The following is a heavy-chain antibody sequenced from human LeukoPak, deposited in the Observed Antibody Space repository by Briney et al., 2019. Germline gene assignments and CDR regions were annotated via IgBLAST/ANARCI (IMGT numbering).Heavy chain of an antibody. Sequence: GGSLRLSCAASGFIFTNYFMSWVRQAPGKGLEWVASIKHDGSEKYYVDSVRGRFTISRDNTMNSLYLQMSSLRAEDTAVYYCAKDREWLRNEIDYWGQGTLVTVSS. CDR3: AKDREWLRNEIDY. CDR1: GFIFTNYF. J-gene: IGHJ4*02. D-gene: IGHD5-18*01. V-gene: IGHV3-7*01. CDR2: IKHDGSEK.